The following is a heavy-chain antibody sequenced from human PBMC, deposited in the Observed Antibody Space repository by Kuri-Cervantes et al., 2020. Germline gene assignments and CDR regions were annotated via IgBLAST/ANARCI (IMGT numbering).Heavy chain of an antibody. CDR1: GFTFDDYA. V-gene: IGHV3-9*01. CDR2: ISWNSGSI. Sequence: SLKISCAASGFTFDDYAMHWVRQAPGKGLEWVSGISWNSGSIGYADSVKGRFTISRDNSKNTLYLQMNSLRAEDTAVYYCARDQGAFDIWGQGTMVTVSS. CDR3: ARDQGAFDI. J-gene: IGHJ3*02.